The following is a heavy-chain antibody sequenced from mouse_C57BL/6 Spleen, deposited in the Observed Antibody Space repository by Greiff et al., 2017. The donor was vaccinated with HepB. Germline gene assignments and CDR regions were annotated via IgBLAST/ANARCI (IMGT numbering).Heavy chain of an antibody. V-gene: IGHV1-82*01. J-gene: IGHJ2*01. CDR2: IYPGDGNT. CDR3: ARGGYGSLDY. Sequence: VQVVESGPELVKPGASVKISCKASGYAFSSSWMNWVKQRPGKGLEWIGRIYPGDGNTNYNGKFQGKATLTADKSSSTAYMQLSSLTSEDSAVYFCARGGYGSLDYWGQGTTLTVSS. CDR1: GYAFSSSW. D-gene: IGHD2-10*02.